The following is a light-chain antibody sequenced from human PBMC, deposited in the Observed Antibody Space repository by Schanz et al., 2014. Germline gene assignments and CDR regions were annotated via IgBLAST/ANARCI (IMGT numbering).Light chain of an antibody. CDR1: SSDVGASNL. J-gene: IGLJ3*02. V-gene: IGLV2-14*01. CDR3: TTYNSSRNPWV. CDR2: DVN. Sequence: QSALTQPPSASGSPGQSVTISCTGTSSDVGASNLLSWYQQYPGKAPKPMTYDVNKRPSGVSNRFSGSKSGNSASLTICGLQAEDEADYYCTTYNSSRNPWVFGGGTKLTVL.